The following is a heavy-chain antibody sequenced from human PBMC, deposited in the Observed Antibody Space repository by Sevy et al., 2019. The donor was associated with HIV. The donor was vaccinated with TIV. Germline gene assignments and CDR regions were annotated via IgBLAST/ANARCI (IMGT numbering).Heavy chain of an antibody. Sequence: SETLSLACTVSGGSVSSGSYYWSWIRQPPGKGLECIGYIYYSGSTNYNPSLKSRVTISVDTSKNQFSLKLSSVTAADTAVYYCARDDKQLVDEDYYYYGMDVWGQGTTVTVSS. CDR3: ARDDKQLVDEDYYYYGMDV. D-gene: IGHD6-6*01. CDR2: IYYSGST. CDR1: GGSVSSGSYY. J-gene: IGHJ6*02. V-gene: IGHV4-61*01.